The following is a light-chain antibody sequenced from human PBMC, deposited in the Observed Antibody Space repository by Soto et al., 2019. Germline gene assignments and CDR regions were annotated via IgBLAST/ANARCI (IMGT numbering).Light chain of an antibody. Sequence: QSALTQPPSASGSPGQSVTISCTGTSSDVGGYNYVSWYQQHPGKAPKLMIYEVNKRPSGVPDRFSGSKSGNTASLSVSGLQADDEADYYCSSYGGSNNLIFGGGTKLTVL. CDR3: SSYGGSNNLI. CDR1: SSDVGGYNY. V-gene: IGLV2-8*01. CDR2: EVN. J-gene: IGLJ2*01.